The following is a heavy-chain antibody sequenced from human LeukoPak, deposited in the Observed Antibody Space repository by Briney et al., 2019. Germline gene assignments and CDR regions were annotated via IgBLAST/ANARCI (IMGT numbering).Heavy chain of an antibody. Sequence: GGSLRLSCAASGFTFSSYAMHWVRQAPGKGLEWVAVISYDGSNEYYADSVKGRFTISRDNSKNTLYLQMNSLRAEDTAVYYCAREGSSWNYFDYWGQGTLVTVSS. V-gene: IGHV3-30-3*01. CDR1: GFTFSSYA. CDR2: ISYDGSNE. CDR3: AREGSSWNYFDY. J-gene: IGHJ4*02. D-gene: IGHD6-13*01.